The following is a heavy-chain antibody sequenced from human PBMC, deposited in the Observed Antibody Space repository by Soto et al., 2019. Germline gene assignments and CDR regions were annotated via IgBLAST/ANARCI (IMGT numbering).Heavy chain of an antibody. J-gene: IGHJ6*02. CDR2: IYPGDSDT. D-gene: IGHD2-8*01. V-gene: IGHV5-51*01. CDR1: GYSFTSYW. Sequence: GESLKISCKGSGYSFTSYWIGWVRKMPGKGLECMGIIYPGDSDTRYSPSFQGQVTISADKSISTAYLQWSSLKASDTAMYYCARPTNRGKYYNGMAVWGQGTTVTVSS. CDR3: ARPTNRGKYYNGMAV.